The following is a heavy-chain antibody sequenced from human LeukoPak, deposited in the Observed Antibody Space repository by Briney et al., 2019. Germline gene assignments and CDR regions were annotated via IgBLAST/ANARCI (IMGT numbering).Heavy chain of an antibody. CDR2: ISTSSSYI. CDR1: GFTFSRYS. CDR3: ARDDGAYYDSSGNDY. D-gene: IGHD3-22*01. V-gene: IGHV3-21*01. J-gene: IGHJ4*02. Sequence: PGGSLRLSCAASGFTFSRYSMNWVRQAPGKGLEWVSSISTSSSYIYYADSVKGRFTISRDNARKSLYLEMNSLRADDTAVYYCARDDGAYYDSSGNDYWGQGTLVTVSS.